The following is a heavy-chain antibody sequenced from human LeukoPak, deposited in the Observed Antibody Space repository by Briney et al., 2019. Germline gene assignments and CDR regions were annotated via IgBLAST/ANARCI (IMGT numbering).Heavy chain of an antibody. CDR2: ISYGGST. CDR3: ARQALWFFDH. J-gene: IGHJ4*02. Sequence: SETPSLTCTVSGGSISSNSNYWAWIRQPPGRGLEWIGSISYGGSTYYSPSLESRVTISVDTSKNQFSLKLSSVTAADTAVYYCARQALWFFDHWGQGTLVPVSS. D-gene: IGHD2-21*01. V-gene: IGHV4-39*01. CDR1: GGSISSNSNY.